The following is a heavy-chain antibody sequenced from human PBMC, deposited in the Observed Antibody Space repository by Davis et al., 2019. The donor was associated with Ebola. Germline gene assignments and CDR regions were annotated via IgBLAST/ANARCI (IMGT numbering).Heavy chain of an antibody. Sequence: GGSLRLSCAASGFTFSSHTMNWVRQAPGKGLEWVSGISGSGVGTYYADSVKGRFTISRDNSKNTLYLQMNSLRAEDTAVYYCAKAGFVPHYFDCWGQGTLVPVSS. CDR3: AKAGFVPHYFDC. CDR1: GFTFSSHT. V-gene: IGHV3-23*01. CDR2: ISGSGVGT. J-gene: IGHJ4*02.